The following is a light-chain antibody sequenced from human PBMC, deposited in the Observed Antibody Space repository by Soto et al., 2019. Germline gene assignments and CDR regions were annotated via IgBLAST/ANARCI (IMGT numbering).Light chain of an antibody. J-gene: IGKJ1*01. CDR2: GAS. Sequence: EIVLTQSPATLSVSPGERVILSCRASQSVDISLAWYQQKPGQAPRLLIYGASTRATDMPGTFSGRGSGTEFTLTITSLRPEDFGVYYCQQYRSWPRTFGQGTKVE. CDR1: QSVDIS. V-gene: IGKV3-15*01. CDR3: QQYRSWPRT.